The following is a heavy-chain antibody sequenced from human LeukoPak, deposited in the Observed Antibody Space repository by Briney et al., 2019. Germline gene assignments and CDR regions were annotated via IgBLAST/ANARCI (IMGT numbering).Heavy chain of an antibody. CDR3: AEGYNYGYGY. J-gene: IGHJ4*02. Sequence: GGSLRLSCAASGFTLSSYAMSWVRQAPGKGLEWVSAISVSGNTYHADSVKGRFTISRDSSKNTLYLQMNRLRAEDTAVYFCAEGYNYGYGYWGQGTLVTVSS. CDR1: GFTLSSYA. D-gene: IGHD5-18*01. V-gene: IGHV3-23*01. CDR2: ISVSGNT.